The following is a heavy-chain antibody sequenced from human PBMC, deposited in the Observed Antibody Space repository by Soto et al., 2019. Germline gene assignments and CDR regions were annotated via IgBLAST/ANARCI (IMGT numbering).Heavy chain of an antibody. D-gene: IGHD6-13*01. CDR3: SSSWYDTGADAFDI. J-gene: IGHJ3*02. CDR2: IYSGGST. V-gene: IGHV3-53*04. Sequence: EVQLVESGGGLVQPGGSLRLSCAASGFTVSSNYMSWVRQAPGKGLEWVSVIYSGGSTYYADSVKGRFTISRHNSKNTLYLQMNSLRAEDTAVYYCSSSWYDTGADAFDIWGQGTMVTVSS. CDR1: GFTVSSNY.